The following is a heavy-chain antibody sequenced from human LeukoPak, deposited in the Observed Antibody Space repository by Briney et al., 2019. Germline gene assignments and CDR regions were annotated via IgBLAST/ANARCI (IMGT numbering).Heavy chain of an antibody. CDR1: GFTFSSYG. CDR2: IWYDGSNK. CDR3: ARALHFEGFGPFDY. V-gene: IGHV3-33*01. Sequence: GGSLRLSCAASGFTFSSYGMHWVRQAPGKGLEWVAVIWYDGSNKYYADSVKGRFTISRDNSKNTLYLQMNSLRAEDTAVYYCARALHFEGFGPFDYWGQGTLVTVSS. J-gene: IGHJ4*02. D-gene: IGHD3-16*01.